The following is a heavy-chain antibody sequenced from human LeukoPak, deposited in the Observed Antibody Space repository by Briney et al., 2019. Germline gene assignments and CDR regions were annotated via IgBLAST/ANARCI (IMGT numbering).Heavy chain of an antibody. Sequence: GESLKISCKGSGYSFTSYWIGWVRQMPGKGLEWMGIIYPGDSDTRYSPSFQGQVTISADKSISTAYLQWSSLKASDTAMYYCARRGWYSSSSDWYFDLWGRGTLVTVSS. V-gene: IGHV5-51*01. CDR2: IYPGDSDT. J-gene: IGHJ2*01. D-gene: IGHD6-6*01. CDR3: ARRGWYSSSSDWYFDL. CDR1: GYSFTSYW.